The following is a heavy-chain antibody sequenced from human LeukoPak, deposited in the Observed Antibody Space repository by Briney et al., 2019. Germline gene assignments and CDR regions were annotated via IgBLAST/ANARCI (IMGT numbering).Heavy chain of an antibody. CDR1: GFTFSSYA. V-gene: IGHV3-23*01. CDR2: ISGSGGST. Sequence: GGSLRLSCAASGFTFSSYAMSWVRQAPGKGLEWVSAISGSGGSTYYADSVKGRFTISRDNSKNTLHLQMNSLRAEDTAVYCCAKEGCSSTSCYGGVYFDYWGQGTLVTVSS. J-gene: IGHJ4*02. D-gene: IGHD2-2*01. CDR3: AKEGCSSTSCYGGVYFDY.